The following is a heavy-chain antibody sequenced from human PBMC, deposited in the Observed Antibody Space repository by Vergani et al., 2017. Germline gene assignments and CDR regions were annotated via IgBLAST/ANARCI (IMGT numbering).Heavy chain of an antibody. CDR3: AKDLGAYYDSSGFAH. J-gene: IGHJ1*01. CDR1: GFRFGDYA. Sequence: VQLVESGGGVVQPGRSLRLSCAVSGFRFGDYAMHWIRQTPGKGLEWVSGISWNSGSIGYGDSVKGRFTISRDNAKKSLYLQMNSLRTEDTAFYFCAKDLGAYYDSSGFAHWGQGTLVAVS. CDR2: ISWNSGSI. D-gene: IGHD3-22*01. V-gene: IGHV3-9*01.